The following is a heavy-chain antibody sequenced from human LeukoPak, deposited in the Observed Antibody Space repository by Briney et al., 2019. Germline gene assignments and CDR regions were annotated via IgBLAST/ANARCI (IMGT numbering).Heavy chain of an antibody. V-gene: IGHV4-59*01. Sequence: SETLSLTCTVSGGSISNYWWSWIRQPPGKGLEWIGYVFDSGGTNYNPPLKSRVTISVDTSTKQFSLKLSSVTAADTAVYYCARGYSSSWNYFDYWGQGTLVTVSS. D-gene: IGHD6-13*01. CDR3: ARGYSSSWNYFDY. CDR2: VFDSGGT. CDR1: GGSISNYW. J-gene: IGHJ4*02.